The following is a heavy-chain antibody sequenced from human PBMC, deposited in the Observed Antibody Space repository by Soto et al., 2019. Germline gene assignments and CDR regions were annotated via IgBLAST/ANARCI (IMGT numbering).Heavy chain of an antibody. CDR1: GGTVSSGSFF. Sequence: PSETLSLTCTVSGGTVSSGSFFWGWIRQPPGKGLEWIGTIYYRGSTYYNPSLKSRVTISVDTSKNQFSLKLSSVTAADTAVYYCARLSFSGSHHVNRAEYFQQRGQGTLVTLYS. D-gene: IGHD1-26*01. CDR3: ARLSFSGSHHVNRAEYFQQ. CDR2: IYYRGST. J-gene: IGHJ1*01. V-gene: IGHV4-39*01.